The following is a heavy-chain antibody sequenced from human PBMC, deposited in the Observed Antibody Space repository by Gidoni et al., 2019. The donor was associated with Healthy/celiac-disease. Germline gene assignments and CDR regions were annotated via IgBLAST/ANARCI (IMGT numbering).Heavy chain of an antibody. CDR3: ARTYSSSSFDYYYGMDV. CDR1: GGTSSSYT. D-gene: IGHD6-6*01. J-gene: IGHJ6*02. V-gene: IGHV1-69*02. CDR2: IIPILGIA. Sequence: QVQLVQSGAEVKKPGSSVKVSCKASGGTSSSYTISWVRQAPGQGLEWMGRIIPILGIANYAQKFQGRVTITADKSTSTAYMELSSLRSEDTAVYYCARTYSSSSFDYYYGMDVWGQGTTVTVSS.